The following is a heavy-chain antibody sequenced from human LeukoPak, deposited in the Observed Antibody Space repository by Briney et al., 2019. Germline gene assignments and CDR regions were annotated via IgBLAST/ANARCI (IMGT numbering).Heavy chain of an antibody. CDR3: ARVMGAVYSSIDH. V-gene: IGHV1-2*02. CDR1: GYTFTGYY. CDR2: INPNSGGT. D-gene: IGHD1-26*01. Sequence: GASVKVSRKASGYTFTGYYMHWVRQAPGQGLEWMGWINPNSGGTNYAQKFQGRVTMTRDTSISTAYMELSRLRSDDTAVYYCARVMGAVYSSIDHWGQGTLVTVSS. J-gene: IGHJ4*02.